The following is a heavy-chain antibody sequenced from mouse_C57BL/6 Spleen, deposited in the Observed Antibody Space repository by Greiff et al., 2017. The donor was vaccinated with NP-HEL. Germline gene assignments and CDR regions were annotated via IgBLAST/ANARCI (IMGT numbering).Heavy chain of an antibody. CDR2: IYPRDGST. CDR1: GYTFTDHT. J-gene: IGHJ3*01. V-gene: IGHV1-78*01. D-gene: IGHD2-4*01. Sequence: VQLQESDAELVKPGASVKISCKVSGYTFTDHTIHWMKQRPEQGLEWIGYIYPRDGSTKYNEKFKGKATLTADKSSSTAYMQLNSLTSEDSAVYFCAREDYDYDGTGAWFAYWGQGTLVTVSA. CDR3: AREDYDYDGTGAWFAY.